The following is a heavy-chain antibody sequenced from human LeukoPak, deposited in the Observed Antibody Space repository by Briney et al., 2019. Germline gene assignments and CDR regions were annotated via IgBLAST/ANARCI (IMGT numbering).Heavy chain of an antibody. CDR2: TSGSGDST. J-gene: IGHJ4*02. CDR3: AKDHERWLQFSFDY. Sequence: GGSLRLSCAASGFTFSSYAMSWVRQAPGKGLEWVSGTSGSGDSTYYADSVRGRFTISRDNSKNTLYLQMNSLRVQDTAVYYCAKDHERWLQFSFDYWGQGTLVTVSS. CDR1: GFTFSSYA. D-gene: IGHD5-24*01. V-gene: IGHV3-23*01.